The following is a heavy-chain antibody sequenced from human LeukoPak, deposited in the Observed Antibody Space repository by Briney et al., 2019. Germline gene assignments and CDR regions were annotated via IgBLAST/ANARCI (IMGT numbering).Heavy chain of an antibody. D-gene: IGHD6-19*01. J-gene: IGHJ4*02. CDR1: GCSFTNYW. CDR3: ARYTSGWFMQDY. V-gene: IGHV5-51*01. Sequence: GGALQSSCKGAGCSFTNYWIAWVRQMPGKGREWMGIIYPADSDTRYSPSFQGQVTISADKSISTAYLQWSSLKASDTAIYYCARYTSGWFMQDYWGQGTLVTVSS. CDR2: IYPADSDT.